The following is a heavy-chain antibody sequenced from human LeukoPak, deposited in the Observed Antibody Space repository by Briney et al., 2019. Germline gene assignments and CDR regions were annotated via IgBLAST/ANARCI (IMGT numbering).Heavy chain of an antibody. D-gene: IGHD1-1*01. CDR3: ARGGVNYWNPRY. CDR2: LYTDDTT. V-gene: IGHV3-53*01. CDR1: GFTVSSNY. Sequence: GSLRLSCVASGFTVSSNYMSWVRQAPGKGLEWVSLLYTDDTTYYADSVEGRFTISRDDSKNTIYLQMNSLRAEDTAVYYCARGGVNYWNPRYWGQGTLVTVSS. J-gene: IGHJ4*02.